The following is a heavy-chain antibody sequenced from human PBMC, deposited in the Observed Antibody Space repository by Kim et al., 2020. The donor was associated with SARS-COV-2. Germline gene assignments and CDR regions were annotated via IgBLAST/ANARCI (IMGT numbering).Heavy chain of an antibody. CDR3: ARLGSGWSVDY. V-gene: IGHV3-33*01. CDR2: IWYDGSNK. J-gene: IGHJ4*02. Sequence: GGSLRLSCVASGFTFSNYGMLWVRQAPDKGLEWVAVIWYDGSNKYYADSVKGRFTISRDNSRNTVYLEMNSLRAEDTAVYYCARLGSGWSVDYWGQGTLVIVSS. CDR1: GFTFSNYG. D-gene: IGHD6-19*01.